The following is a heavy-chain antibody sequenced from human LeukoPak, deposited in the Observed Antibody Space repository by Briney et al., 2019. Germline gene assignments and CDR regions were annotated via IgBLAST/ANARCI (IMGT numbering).Heavy chain of an antibody. CDR3: ASNLPYGEYYYYYYYMDV. J-gene: IGHJ6*03. V-gene: IGHV4-34*01. CDR2: INHRRRT. CDR1: GVSFSGFL. D-gene: IGHD3-10*01. Sequence: PSETLSLTCAVYGVSFSGFLWSWLRQPPGKGLEWVGEINHRRRTNYNPSLKSRGIISVETTKNQFSLKLSSVTAADTAVYYCASNLPYGEYYYYYYYMDVWGKGTTVTVSS.